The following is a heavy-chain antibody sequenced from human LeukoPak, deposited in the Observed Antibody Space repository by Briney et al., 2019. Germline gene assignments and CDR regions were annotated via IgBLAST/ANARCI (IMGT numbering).Heavy chain of an antibody. CDR3: ARGYYDFWSGYYTGWYFDL. Sequence: SETLSLTCSVSGGSISSSSYYWGWIRQPPGKKLEWIGNIYYSGSTNYNPSLKSRVTISVDTSKNQFSLKLSSVTAADTAVYYCARGYYDFWSGYYTGWYFDLWGRGTLVTVSS. J-gene: IGHJ2*01. CDR1: GGSISSSSYY. V-gene: IGHV4-61*05. D-gene: IGHD3-3*01. CDR2: IYYSGST.